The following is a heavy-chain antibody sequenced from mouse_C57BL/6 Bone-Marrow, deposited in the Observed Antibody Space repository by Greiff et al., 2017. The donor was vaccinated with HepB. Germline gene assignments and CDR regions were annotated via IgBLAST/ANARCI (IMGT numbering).Heavy chain of an antibody. V-gene: IGHV1-15*01. CDR1: GYTFTDYE. J-gene: IGHJ2*01. CDR2: IDPETGGT. D-gene: IGHD1-1*01. Sequence: QVQLQQSGAELVRPGASVTLSCKASGYTFTDYEMHWVKQTPVHGLEWIGAIDPETGGTAYNQKFKGKAILTADKSSSTAYMELRSLTSEDSAVYYCTSPYYYGSSHYFDYWGQGTTLTVSS. CDR3: TSPYYYGSSHYFDY.